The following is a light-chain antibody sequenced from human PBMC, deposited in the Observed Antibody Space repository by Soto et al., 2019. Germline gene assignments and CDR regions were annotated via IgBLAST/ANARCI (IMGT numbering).Light chain of an antibody. J-gene: IGKJ3*01. CDR2: GAS. Sequence: EIGMTQSPATLSVSPGERATLSCRASQAVSSNLAWYQQKPGQAPRLLIYGASTRAPGIPARFIGRGSGTDFTLTISSLLSEDFAVYYCQQYNDWPPFTFGPGTRVDIK. V-gene: IGKV3-15*01. CDR3: QQYNDWPPFT. CDR1: QAVSSN.